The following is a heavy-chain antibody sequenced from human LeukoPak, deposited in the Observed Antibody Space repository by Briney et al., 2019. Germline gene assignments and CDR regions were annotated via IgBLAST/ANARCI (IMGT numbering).Heavy chain of an antibody. D-gene: IGHD4-23*01. J-gene: IGHJ4*02. CDR3: VRRGVYGGTLDY. V-gene: IGHV3-21*04. CDR2: INSNSRYI. CDR1: GFTFSSYS. Sequence: PGGSLRLSCAASGFTFSSYSMNWVRQAPGKGLEWVSSINSNSRYIFYTDSVKGRFTISRDNAKNSLYLQMNSLRAEDTAVYYCVRRGVYGGTLDYWGQGTLVTVSS.